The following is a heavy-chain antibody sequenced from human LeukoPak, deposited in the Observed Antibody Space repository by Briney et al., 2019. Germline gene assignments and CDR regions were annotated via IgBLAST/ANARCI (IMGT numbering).Heavy chain of an antibody. D-gene: IGHD5-18*01. CDR1: GGSISSSTFS. CDR3: ARGVLETAIVRFDY. V-gene: IGHV4-61*02. CDR2: IHSSGST. Sequence: SETLSLTCTVCGGSISSSTFSWIWLAPPPGQGLVWCGRIHSSGSTHYNLSLKTRVTISVDTSKKHFSLNLLSVPAADTAVYFCARGVLETAIVRFDYWGQGTLVTVSS. J-gene: IGHJ4*02.